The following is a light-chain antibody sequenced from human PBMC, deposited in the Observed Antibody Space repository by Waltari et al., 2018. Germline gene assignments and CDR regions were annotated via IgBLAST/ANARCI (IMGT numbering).Light chain of an antibody. V-gene: IGLV3-1*01. CDR1: NLGNKY. CDR3: QTWDSSLVV. J-gene: IGLJ2*01. Sequence: SYYLTQPPSVSVSPGPTVTISCSGHNLGNKYVSWYQQKAGQSPLPVGYQRDRRPSGIPDRCSGSKSDTTATLTTSGTQAIDEADYYCQTWDSSLVVFGGGTKLTVL. CDR2: QRD.